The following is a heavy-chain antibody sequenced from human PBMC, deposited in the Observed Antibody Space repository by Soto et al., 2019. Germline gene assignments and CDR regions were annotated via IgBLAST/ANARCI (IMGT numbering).Heavy chain of an antibody. CDR3: ARAYYVILAGYYHDAFDI. CDR1: GFTFSSYW. CDR2: IKQDGSEK. J-gene: IGHJ3*02. V-gene: IGHV3-7*03. Sequence: GGSLRLSCAASGFTFSSYWMSWVRQAPGKGLEWVANIKQDGSEKYYVDSVKGRFTISRDNAKNSLYLQMNSLRAEDTAVYYCARAYYVILAGYYHDAFDIWGQGTMVTVSS. D-gene: IGHD3-9*01.